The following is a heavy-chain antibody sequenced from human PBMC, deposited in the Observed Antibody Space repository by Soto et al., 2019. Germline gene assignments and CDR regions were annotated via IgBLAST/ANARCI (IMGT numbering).Heavy chain of an antibody. D-gene: IGHD4-4*01. V-gene: IGHV1-2*02. J-gene: IGHJ5*02. CDR2: INPKSDDT. CDR3: ARKHSLDYIRWGLDP. CDR1: GYPFSDNQ. Sequence: QVQLVQSGSEVKKPGASVKVSCKASGYPFSDNQIHWLRRAPGQGLEWMGRINPKSDDTNYAQKFQGRVTMTRDTSIDTAYLELTGLTSDDTATYHCARKHSLDYIRWGLDPWGQGTLVTVSS.